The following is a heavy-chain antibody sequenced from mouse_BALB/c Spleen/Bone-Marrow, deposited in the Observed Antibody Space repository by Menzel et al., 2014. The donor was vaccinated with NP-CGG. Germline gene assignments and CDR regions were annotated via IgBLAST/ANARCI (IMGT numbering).Heavy chain of an antibody. CDR2: INPSDGRT. D-gene: IGHD2-14*01. Sequence: VQLQQSGAELVKPGASVKLSCKASGYTFTSYWMHWVKQRPGQGLEWIGEINPSDGRTNYNEKFKNKATLTVDKSSGTAYMQLSSLTSEDSAVYYCARDYGYDAVFCWFVYWGQGTLVPVSA. CDR1: GYTFTSYW. V-gene: IGHV1S81*02. J-gene: IGHJ3*01. CDR3: ARDYGYDAVFCWFVY.